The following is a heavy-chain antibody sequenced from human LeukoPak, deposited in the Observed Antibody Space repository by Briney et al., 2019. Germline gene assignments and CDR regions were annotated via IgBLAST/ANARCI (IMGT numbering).Heavy chain of an antibody. J-gene: IGHJ5*02. CDR2: IYYSGST. Sequence: PSQTLSLTCTVSGGSISSGGYYWSWIRQHPGKGLEWIGYIYYSGSTYYNPSLKSRVTISVDTSKNQFSLKLSSVTAADTAVYYCAGLPTELWHENDGNWFDPWGQGTLVTVSS. V-gene: IGHV4-31*03. D-gene: IGHD5-18*01. CDR1: GGSISSGGYY. CDR3: AGLPTELWHENDGNWFDP.